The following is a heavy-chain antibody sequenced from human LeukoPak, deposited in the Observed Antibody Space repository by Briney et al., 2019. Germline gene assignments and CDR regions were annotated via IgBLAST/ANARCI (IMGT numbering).Heavy chain of an antibody. CDR2: ISGSGDST. CDR3: ARRSGIAVAGAFDY. V-gene: IGHV3-23*01. J-gene: IGHJ4*02. D-gene: IGHD6-19*01. CDR1: GFTFSNYN. Sequence: GGSLRLSCADSGFTFSNYNMNWVRQAPGKGLEWVSGISGSGDSTYYADSVKGRFTISRDNSKNTLYLQMNSLRAEDTAVYYCARRSGIAVAGAFDYWGQGTLVTVSS.